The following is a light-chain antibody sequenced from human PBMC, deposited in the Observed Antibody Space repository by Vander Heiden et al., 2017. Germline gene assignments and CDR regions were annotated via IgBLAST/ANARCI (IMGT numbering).Light chain of an antibody. Sequence: EIVMTQSPATLSASPGERATLSCRASQSVSSNLAWYQQKPGQATRLLIYGASTRATGIPARFSGSGSGTEFTLTISSLQSEDFAVYYCQQYNNWPRTFGQGTKVEIK. CDR1: QSVSSN. CDR2: GAS. CDR3: QQYNNWPRT. V-gene: IGKV3-15*01. J-gene: IGKJ1*01.